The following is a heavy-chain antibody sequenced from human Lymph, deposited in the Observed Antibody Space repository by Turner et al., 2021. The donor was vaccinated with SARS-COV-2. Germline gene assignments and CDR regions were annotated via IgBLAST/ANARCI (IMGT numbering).Heavy chain of an antibody. V-gene: IGHV3-30-3*01. J-gene: IGHJ4*02. CDR3: ARDSSGSGTLDY. CDR2: ISYDGSNK. Sequence: QVQLVESGRGVGGAGRSLRLPCAASGFTFNNYPMPWVRQAPGKGLEWVAVISYDGSNKYYADSVKGRFTISRDNSKNTLYLQMNSLRAEDTAVYYCARDSSGSGTLDYWGQGTLVTVSS. D-gene: IGHD3-10*01. CDR1: GFTFNNYP.